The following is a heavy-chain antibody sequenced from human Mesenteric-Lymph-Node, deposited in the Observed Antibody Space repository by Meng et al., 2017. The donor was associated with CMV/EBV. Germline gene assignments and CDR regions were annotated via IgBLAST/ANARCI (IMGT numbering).Heavy chain of an antibody. CDR1: GYTFTSYG. Sequence: ASVKVSCKASGYTFTSYGISWVRQAPGQGLEWLGWISVYRPNRNYSEKVHDRVTLTTDTSTTTAYMELRSLRSDDTAVYYCARFGIAVADDAFDIWGQGTMVTVSS. CDR2: ISVYRPNR. D-gene: IGHD6-19*01. J-gene: IGHJ3*02. CDR3: ARFGIAVADDAFDI. V-gene: IGHV1-18*01.